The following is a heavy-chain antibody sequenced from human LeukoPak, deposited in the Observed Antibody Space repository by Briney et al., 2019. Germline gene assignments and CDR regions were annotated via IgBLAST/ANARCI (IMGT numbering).Heavy chain of an antibody. J-gene: IGHJ5*02. CDR1: GGSVSSGSYY. CDR3: ARVRYYGFDP. CDR2: ISYSGST. V-gene: IGHV4-61*03. Sequence: SETLSLTCTVSGGSVSSGSYYWSWIRQPPGKGLEWISYISYSGSTNYNPSLKSRVTISLDTSKNRFSLKLSSVTAADTAMYYCARVRYYGFDPWGQGTLVTVSS. D-gene: IGHD3-10*01.